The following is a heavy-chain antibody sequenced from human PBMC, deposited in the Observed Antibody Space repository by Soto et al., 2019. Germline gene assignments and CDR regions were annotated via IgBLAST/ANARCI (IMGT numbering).Heavy chain of an antibody. D-gene: IGHD5-12*01. CDR2: ISYDGSNK. CDR3: AKDNGSGCDWLRVGDASDI. CDR1: GFTFSSYG. Sequence: GGSLRLSCAASGFTFSSYGMHWVRQAPGKGLEWVAVISYDGSNKYYADSVKGRLTIFRDNSKNTLYLQMNSLRGEDTAVYYCAKDNGSGCDWLRVGDASDIWGQGTMVTVSS. J-gene: IGHJ3*02. V-gene: IGHV3-30*18.